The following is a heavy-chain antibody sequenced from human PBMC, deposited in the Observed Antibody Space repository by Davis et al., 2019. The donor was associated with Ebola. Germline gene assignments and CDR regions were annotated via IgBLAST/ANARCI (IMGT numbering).Heavy chain of an antibody. CDR3: ARDLDYANYAGSDYYYGMDV. Sequence: MPSETLSLTCAVYGGSLSGYYRSWIRQPPGKGLEWFGEINDRGSTNYNPSLKSRVTISVDTSKNQLSLKLRSVAAADTAVYYCARDLDYANYAGSDYYYGMDVWGQGTTVTVSS. J-gene: IGHJ6*02. CDR2: INDRGST. V-gene: IGHV4-34*01. D-gene: IGHD3-10*01. CDR1: GGSLSGYY.